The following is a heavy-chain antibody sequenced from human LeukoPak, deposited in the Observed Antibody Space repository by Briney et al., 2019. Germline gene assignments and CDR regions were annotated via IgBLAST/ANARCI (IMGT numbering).Heavy chain of an antibody. Sequence: ASVKVSCKASGYTFSSYGISWVRQAPGQGLEWMGWISAYNGNTDYAQNLRGRLIMTTDTSTSTAYMELRSLRSDDTAVYYCAGDSVDGSGTYYNDSPDYWGQGTLVTVSS. J-gene: IGHJ4*02. V-gene: IGHV1-18*01. D-gene: IGHD3-10*01. CDR1: GYTFSSYG. CDR3: AGDSVDGSGTYYNDSPDY. CDR2: ISAYNGNT.